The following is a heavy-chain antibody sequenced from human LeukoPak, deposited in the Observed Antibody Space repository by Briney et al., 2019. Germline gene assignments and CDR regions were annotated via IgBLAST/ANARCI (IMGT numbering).Heavy chain of an antibody. D-gene: IGHD1-26*01. CDR1: GGSFSGYY. Sequence: SETLSLTCAVYGGSFSGYYWSWIRQPPGKGLEWIGEINHSGSTNYNPSLKSRVTISVDTSKNQFSLKLSSVTAADTAVYYCARTSWVGATRYFDYWGQGTLVTVSS. CDR3: ARTSWVGATRYFDY. J-gene: IGHJ4*02. CDR2: INHSGST. V-gene: IGHV4-34*01.